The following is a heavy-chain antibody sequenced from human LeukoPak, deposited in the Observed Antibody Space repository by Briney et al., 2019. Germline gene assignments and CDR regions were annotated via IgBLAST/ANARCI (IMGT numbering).Heavy chain of an antibody. J-gene: IGHJ4*02. CDR1: GFTFSSYA. CDR3: AKGRYCSGCSCQGGVFDY. CDR2: ISGSGGST. D-gene: IGHD2-15*01. Sequence: GGSLRLSCAASGFTFSSYAMSWVRQAPGKGLEWVSAISGSGGSTYYADSVKGLFTISRDNSKNTLYLQMNSLRAEDTAVDYFAKGRYCSGCSCQGGVFDYLGQGTLVTVSS. V-gene: IGHV3-23*01.